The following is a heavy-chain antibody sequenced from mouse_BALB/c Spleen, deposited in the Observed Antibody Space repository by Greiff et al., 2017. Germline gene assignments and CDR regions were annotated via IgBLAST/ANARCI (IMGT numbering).Heavy chain of an antibody. Sequence: DVKLVESGGGLVQPGGSRKLSCAASGFTFSSFGMHWVRQAPEQGLEWVAYISSGSSTIYYADTVKGRFTISRDNPKNTLFLQMTSLRSEDTAMYYCARGKYGNPYAMDYWGQGTSVTVSS. D-gene: IGHD2-10*02. CDR2: ISSGSSTI. CDR3: ARGKYGNPYAMDY. V-gene: IGHV5-17*02. CDR1: GFTFSSFG. J-gene: IGHJ4*01.